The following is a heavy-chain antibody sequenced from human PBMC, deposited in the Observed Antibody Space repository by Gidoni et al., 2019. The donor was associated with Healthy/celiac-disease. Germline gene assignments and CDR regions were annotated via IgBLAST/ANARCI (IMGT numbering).Heavy chain of an antibody. CDR3: ARDYSDYVWGSYPADAFDI. CDR2: IKQDGIEK. J-gene: IGHJ3*02. D-gene: IGHD3-16*02. CDR1: GFTFSSYW. Sequence: LAQPGGSLRLSCAAAGFTFSSYWMSWCRQAPGKGLEWVDNIKQDGIEKYYVDCVKGRFTISRDNAKNSLYLQMNRLRAEDTAVYYCARDYSDYVWGSYPADAFDIWGQGTMVTVSS. V-gene: IGHV3-7*01.